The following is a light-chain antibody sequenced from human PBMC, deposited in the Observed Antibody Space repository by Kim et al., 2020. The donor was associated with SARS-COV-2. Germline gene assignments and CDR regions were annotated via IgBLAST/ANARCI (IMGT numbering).Light chain of an antibody. CDR2: AAS. CDR3: QQYAGSPAT. Sequence: SPGERATLSCRASQSVTSIYLAWYQQKPGQAPRLLIYAASSRATGIPDRFSGSGSGTDFTLTINRLEPEDFAVYYCQQYAGSPATFGQGTKVDIK. V-gene: IGKV3-20*01. J-gene: IGKJ1*01. CDR1: QSVTSIY.